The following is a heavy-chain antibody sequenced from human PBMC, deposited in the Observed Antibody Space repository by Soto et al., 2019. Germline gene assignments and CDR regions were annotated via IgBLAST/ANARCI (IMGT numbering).Heavy chain of an antibody. CDR1: GFTFSSYS. V-gene: IGHV3-48*02. Sequence: GGSLRLSCAASGFTFSSYSMNWVRQAPGKGLEWVSYISSSSSTIYYAGSVKGRFTISRDNAKNSLYLQMNSLRDEDTAVYYCARAEEGGSSGYFDYWGQGTLVTVSS. D-gene: IGHD3-22*01. CDR2: ISSSSSTI. J-gene: IGHJ4*02. CDR3: ARAEEGGSSGYFDY.